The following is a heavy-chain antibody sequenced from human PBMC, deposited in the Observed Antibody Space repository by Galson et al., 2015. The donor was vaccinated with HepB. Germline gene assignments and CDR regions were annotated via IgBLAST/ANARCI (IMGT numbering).Heavy chain of an antibody. V-gene: IGHV3-23*01. J-gene: IGHJ3*02. CDR2: ITSSGGDT. CDR3: AKGFYAFDI. D-gene: IGHD3-10*01. CDR1: GFSFSSYA. Sequence: SLRLSCAASGFSFSSYAMTWVRQAPGKGLEWVSGITSSGGDTYYADSAKSRVTISVDTSKNQFSLKLSSVTAADTAVYYCAKGFYAFDIWGQGTMVTVSS.